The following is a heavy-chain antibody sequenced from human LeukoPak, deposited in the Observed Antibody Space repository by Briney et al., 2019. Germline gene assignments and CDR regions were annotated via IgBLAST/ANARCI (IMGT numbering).Heavy chain of an antibody. CDR2: INSDGSST. V-gene: IGHV3-74*01. Sequence: PGGSLRLSCAASGFTLSSYWMHWVRQAPGKGRVWVSRINSDGSSTTYADSVKGRFTISRDNAKNTLYLHMNGLRADDTAVYYCVYGGNSTCFDIWGQGTMVTVSS. CDR1: GFTLSSYW. CDR3: VYGGNSTCFDI. D-gene: IGHD4-23*01. J-gene: IGHJ3*02.